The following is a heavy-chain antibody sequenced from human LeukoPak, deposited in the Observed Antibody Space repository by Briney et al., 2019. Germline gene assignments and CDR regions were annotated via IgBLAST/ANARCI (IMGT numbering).Heavy chain of an antibody. V-gene: IGHV1-69*13. CDR3: ARRTIFGVANQETFDY. D-gene: IGHD3-3*01. CDR2: NIPIFGTA. CDR1: GGTFSSYA. Sequence: SVKVSCKASGGTFSSYAISWVRQAPGQGLEWMGGNIPIFGTANYAQKFQGRVTITADESTSTAYMELSSLRSEDTAVYYCARRTIFGVANQETFDYWGQGTLVTVSS. J-gene: IGHJ4*02.